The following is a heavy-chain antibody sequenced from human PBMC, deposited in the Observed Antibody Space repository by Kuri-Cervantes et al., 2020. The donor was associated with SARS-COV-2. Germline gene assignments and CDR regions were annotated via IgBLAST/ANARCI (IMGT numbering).Heavy chain of an antibody. Sequence: GESLKISCAASGFTFSSYSMNWVRQAPGKGLEWVSSISSSSSYIYYADSVKGRFTISRDNAKNSLYLQMNSLRAEDSAVYYCARVGSRGYSYVNFDYWGQGTLVTVSS. CDR3: ARVGSRGYSYVNFDY. D-gene: IGHD5-18*01. CDR2: ISSSSSYI. CDR1: GFTFSSYS. J-gene: IGHJ4*02. V-gene: IGHV3-21*01.